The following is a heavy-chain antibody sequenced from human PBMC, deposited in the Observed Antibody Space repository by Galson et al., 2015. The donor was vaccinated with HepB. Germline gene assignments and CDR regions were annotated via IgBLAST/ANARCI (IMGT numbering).Heavy chain of an antibody. CDR1: GFTISDYG. V-gene: IGHV3-23*01. J-gene: IGHJ4*02. D-gene: IGHD1-1*01. Sequence: SLRLSCAASGFTISDYGIDWVRLPPGKGLEWVSGIGSSGTIYYTDSVKGRFTISRDNSKNTVYLQMDSLSADDTAQYYCAVNMRRGTSDYWGQGTLVTVSS. CDR3: AVNMRRGTSDY. CDR2: IGSSGTI.